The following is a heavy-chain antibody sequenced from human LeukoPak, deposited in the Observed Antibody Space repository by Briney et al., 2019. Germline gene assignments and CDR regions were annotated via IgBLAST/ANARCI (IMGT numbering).Heavy chain of an antibody. V-gene: IGHV3-30*02. CDR3: AKDTVKVTTIRRVPHYMDV. Sequence: GGSLRLSCAASGFTFSSYGMHWVRQAPGKGLEWVAFIRNDGSNKYYADSVKGRFIISRDNSKNTLYLQMNSLRAEDTALYYCAKDTVKVTTIRRVPHYMDVWGKGTTVTISS. CDR1: GFTFSSYG. J-gene: IGHJ6*03. D-gene: IGHD5-12*01. CDR2: IRNDGSNK.